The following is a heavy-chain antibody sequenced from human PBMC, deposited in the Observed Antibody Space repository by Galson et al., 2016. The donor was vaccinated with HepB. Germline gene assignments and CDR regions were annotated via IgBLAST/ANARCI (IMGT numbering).Heavy chain of an antibody. CDR3: AREGGNP. CDR1: NASVTTYY. J-gene: IGHJ5*02. D-gene: IGHD3-16*01. CDR2: IYTPGIT. V-gene: IGHV4-4*07. Sequence: SETLSLTCTVSNASVTTYYWSWIRQPAGKGLEWIGRIYTPGITHYNASLKSRVTISLDTSKNQVSLKLTSVTAADTAVYYCAREGGNPWGQGTLVTVSS.